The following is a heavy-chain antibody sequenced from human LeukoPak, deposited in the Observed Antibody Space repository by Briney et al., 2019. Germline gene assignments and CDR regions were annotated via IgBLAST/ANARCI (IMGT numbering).Heavy chain of an antibody. V-gene: IGHV1-18*01. CDR2: ISAYNGNT. Sequence: ASVKVSCKASGYTFTSYGISWVRQAPGQGLEWMGWISAYNGNTNYAQKLQGRVTMTTDTSTSTAYMELRSLRSDDTAVYYCARDELITGTTSHADYWGQGTLVTVSS. D-gene: IGHD1-7*01. J-gene: IGHJ4*02. CDR3: ARDELITGTTSHADY. CDR1: GYTFTSYG.